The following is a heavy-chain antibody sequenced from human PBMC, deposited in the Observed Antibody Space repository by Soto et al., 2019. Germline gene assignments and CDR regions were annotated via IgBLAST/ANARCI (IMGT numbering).Heavy chain of an antibody. CDR3: ARRNDYVGKFDY. J-gene: IGHJ4*02. V-gene: IGHV4-34*01. CDR2: INHSGST. Sequence: SETLSLTCAVYGGSSSGYYWSWIRQPPGKGLEWIGEINHSGSTNYNPSLKSRVTISVDTSKNQFSLKLSSVTAADTAVYYCARRNDYVGKFDYWGQGTPVTVSS. D-gene: IGHD3-16*01. CDR1: GGSSSGYY.